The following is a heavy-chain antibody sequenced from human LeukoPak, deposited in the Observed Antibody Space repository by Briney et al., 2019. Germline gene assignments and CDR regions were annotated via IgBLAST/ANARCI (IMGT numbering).Heavy chain of an antibody. D-gene: IGHD1-26*01. J-gene: IGHJ5*02. CDR1: GFTVSSNY. Sequence: HSGGSLRLSCAASGFTVSSNYMSWVRQAPGKGLEGVSVIYSGGSTYYADSVKGRFTISRDNSKNTLYLQMNSLRAEDTAVYYCASGAFFDPWGQGTLVTVSS. V-gene: IGHV3-53*01. CDR3: ASGAFFDP. CDR2: IYSGGST.